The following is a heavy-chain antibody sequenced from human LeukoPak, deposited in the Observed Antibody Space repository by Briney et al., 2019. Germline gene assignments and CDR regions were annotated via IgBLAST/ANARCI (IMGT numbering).Heavy chain of an antibody. Sequence: GGSLRLSCAASGFTFSSDWMSWVRQAPGKGLEWVANIKQDGSETYYVDSVKGRFTISRDNATNSLYLQMNSLRAEDTAVYYCSRGLLITYWGQGTLVTVSS. CDR3: SRGLLITY. CDR1: GFTFSSDW. CDR2: IKQDGSET. J-gene: IGHJ4*02. V-gene: IGHV3-7*01. D-gene: IGHD3-16*01.